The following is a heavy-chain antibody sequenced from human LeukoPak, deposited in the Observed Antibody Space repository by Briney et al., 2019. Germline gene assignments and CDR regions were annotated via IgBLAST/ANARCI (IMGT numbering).Heavy chain of an antibody. Sequence: AGGALRPSCTAAGLTPNGYWMQRVRPAPGKGLEWVAVIWSDGSNTYYAESVRGRFTISRDNSKNTLYLQMNSLIIEDTALYYCASAAGAFDNWGQGTMITVSS. CDR3: ASAAGAFDN. V-gene: IGHV3-33*01. J-gene: IGHJ3*02. CDR2: IWSDGSNT. D-gene: IGHD6-13*01. CDR1: GLTPNGYW.